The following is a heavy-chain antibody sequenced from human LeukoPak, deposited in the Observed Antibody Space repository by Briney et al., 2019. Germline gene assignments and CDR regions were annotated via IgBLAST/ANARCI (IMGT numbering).Heavy chain of an antibody. CDR1: GYSISSGYY. D-gene: IGHD1-26*01. J-gene: IGHJ4*02. V-gene: IGHV4-38-2*02. CDR2: IYHSGST. Sequence: SETLSLTCTVSGYSISSGYYWGWIRQPPGKGLEWIGSIYHSGSTYYNPSLKSRVTISVDTSKNQFSLKLSSVTAADTAVYYCARLCGNYQNYFDYWGQGTLVTVSS. CDR3: ARLCGNYQNYFDY.